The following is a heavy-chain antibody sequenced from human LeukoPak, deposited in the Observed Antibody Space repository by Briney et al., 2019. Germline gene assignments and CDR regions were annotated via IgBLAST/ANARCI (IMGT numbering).Heavy chain of an antibody. CDR3: ARRPCSGGSCYFRTDAFDI. J-gene: IGHJ3*02. CDR1: GGSFSGYY. D-gene: IGHD2-15*01. V-gene: IGHV4-34*01. CDR2: INHSGST. Sequence: SETLSLTCAVYGGSFSGYYWSWIRQPPGRGLEWIGEINHSGSTNYNPSLKGRVTISVDTSKNQFSLKLSSVTAADTAVYYCARRPCSGGSCYFRTDAFDIWGQGTMVTVSS.